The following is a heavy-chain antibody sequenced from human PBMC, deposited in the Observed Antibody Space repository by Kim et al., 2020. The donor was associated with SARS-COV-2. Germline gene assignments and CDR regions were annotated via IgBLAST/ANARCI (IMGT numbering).Heavy chain of an antibody. V-gene: IGHV4-34*01. J-gene: IGHJ4*02. D-gene: IGHD2-15*01. CDR3: ASGPYCSGGSCRLTPFDY. CDR2: IKHSGST. Sequence: SETLSLTCAVYGGSFSGYYWSWIRQPPGKGLEWIGEIKHSGSTNYNPSLKSRVTISVDTSKNQFSLKLSSVTAADTAVYYCASGPYCSGGSCRLTPFDYWGQGTLVTVSS. CDR1: GGSFSGYY.